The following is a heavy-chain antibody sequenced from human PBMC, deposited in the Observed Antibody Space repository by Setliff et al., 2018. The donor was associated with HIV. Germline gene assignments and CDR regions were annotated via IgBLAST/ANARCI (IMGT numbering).Heavy chain of an antibody. V-gene: IGHV4-39*07. Sequence: SETLSLTCTVSGVPTSASTYYWGWIRQPPGKGLDWIGYISYSGSTYYNPSLKSRVTISLDTSKNQFSLKLSSVTAADTAVYYCARDIQAAGTGWFDPWGQGTLVTVSS. D-gene: IGHD6-13*01. CDR1: GVPTSASTYY. CDR2: ISYSGST. CDR3: ARDIQAAGTGWFDP. J-gene: IGHJ5*02.